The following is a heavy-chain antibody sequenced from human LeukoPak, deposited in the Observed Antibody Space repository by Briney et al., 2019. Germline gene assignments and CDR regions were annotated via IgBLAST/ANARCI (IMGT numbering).Heavy chain of an antibody. CDR1: GGFISSYY. V-gene: IGHV4-59*08. D-gene: IGHD3-9*01. CDR2: IYYSGST. Sequence: SETLSLTCTVSGGFISSYYWSWIRQPPGKGLEWIGYIYYSGSTNYNPSLKSRVTISVDTSKNQFSLKLSSVTAADTAVYYCARATVLRYFDWLLDAFDIWGQGTMVTVSS. CDR3: ARATVLRYFDWLLDAFDI. J-gene: IGHJ3*02.